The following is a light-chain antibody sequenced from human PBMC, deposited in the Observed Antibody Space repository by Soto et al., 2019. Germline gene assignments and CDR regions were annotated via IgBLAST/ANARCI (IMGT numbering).Light chain of an antibody. CDR3: QQCGGSPLFS. J-gene: IGKJ3*01. V-gene: IGKV3-20*01. CDR2: TTS. Sequence: EIVLTQSPATLSLSPGERATLSCTASQSVTSSCLAWYQRKPGQAPRLLIHTTSTRATDIPDRFRGSESGTDFTLTISRLQPEDFAVYYCQQCGGSPLFSFGPGTRVDI. CDR1: QSVTSSC.